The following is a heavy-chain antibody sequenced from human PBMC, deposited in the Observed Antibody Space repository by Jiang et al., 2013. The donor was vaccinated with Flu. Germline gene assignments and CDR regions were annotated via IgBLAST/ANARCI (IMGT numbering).Heavy chain of an antibody. CDR3: ARDRGMAAQYSD. D-gene: IGHD5-24*01. V-gene: IGHV4-31*03. J-gene: IGHJ4*02. CDR1: GGSISSGGYF. CDR2: ISYSGRT. Sequence: PGLVKPSQTLSLTCTVSGGSISSGGYFWSWIRQHPGIGLEWIGYISYSGRTYYNPSLKSRVYMSADTSKNQFSLKLTSMTAADTAVYYCARDRGMAAQYSDWGQGTLVTVSS.